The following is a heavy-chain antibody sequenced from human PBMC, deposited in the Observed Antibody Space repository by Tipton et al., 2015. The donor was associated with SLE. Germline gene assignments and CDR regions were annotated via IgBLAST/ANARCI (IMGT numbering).Heavy chain of an antibody. Sequence: LRLSCTVSGGSISRNGYYWSWIRQHPGKGLEWIGHIYYSGNTYYNPSLKSRVTMSVDTSYNQFSLELSSVTAADTAVYYCARAFRETRTYYYYYMDVWGKGTTVTVSS. CDR3: ARAFRETRTYYYYYMDV. CDR2: IYYSGNT. D-gene: IGHD3-10*01. J-gene: IGHJ6*03. CDR1: GGSISRNGYY. V-gene: IGHV4-31*03.